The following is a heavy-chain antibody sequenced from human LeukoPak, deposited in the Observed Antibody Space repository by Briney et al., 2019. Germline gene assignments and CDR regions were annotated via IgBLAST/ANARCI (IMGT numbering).Heavy chain of an antibody. V-gene: IGHV3-33*06. D-gene: IGHD3-10*01. CDR1: GFTFSSYG. CDR2: IWYEGSNK. J-gene: IGHJ5*02. CDR3: AKDGSRFGESTSWFDR. Sequence: TGGSLRLSCAASGFTFSSYGMHWVRQAPGKGLEWVAVIWYEGSNKYYADSVKGRFTISRDNSKNTLYLQMNSQRAEDTAVYYCAKDGSRFGESTSWFDRWGQGTLVTVSS.